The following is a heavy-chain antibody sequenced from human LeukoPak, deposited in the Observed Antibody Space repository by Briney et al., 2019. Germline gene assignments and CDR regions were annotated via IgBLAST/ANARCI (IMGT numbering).Heavy chain of an antibody. V-gene: IGHV1-2*02. Sequence: GASVKVSCKASGYTFTGYYMHWVRQAPGQGLEWMGWINPNSGGTNYAQNFQGSVTMTRDTSISTAYMELSRLRSDDTAVYYCARWGLGYCSSTSCYDVVDYWGQGTLVTVSS. D-gene: IGHD2-2*01. CDR1: GYTFTGYY. J-gene: IGHJ4*02. CDR3: ARWGLGYCSSTSCYDVVDY. CDR2: INPNSGGT.